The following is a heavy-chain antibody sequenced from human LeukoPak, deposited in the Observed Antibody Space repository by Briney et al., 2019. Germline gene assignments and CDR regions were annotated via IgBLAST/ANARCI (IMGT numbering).Heavy chain of an antibody. D-gene: IGHD3-3*01. V-gene: IGHV3-33*03. CDR2: IWYDGSNK. CDR3: AKTLYYDFWSGYFGGDWFDP. CDR1: GFTFRSYG. Sequence: PGRSLRLSCAASGFTFRSYGMHWVRQAPGKGLEWVAVIWYDGSNKYYADSVKGRFTISRDNSKNTLYVQMNSLRAEDTAVYYCAKTLYYDFWSGYFGGDWFDPWGQGTLVTVSS. J-gene: IGHJ5*02.